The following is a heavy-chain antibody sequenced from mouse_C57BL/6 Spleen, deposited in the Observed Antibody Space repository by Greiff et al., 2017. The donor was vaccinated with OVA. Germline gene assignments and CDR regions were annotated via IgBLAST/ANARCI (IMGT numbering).Heavy chain of an antibody. V-gene: IGHV1-52*01. CDR3: ASLNWDGGFDY. J-gene: IGHJ2*01. D-gene: IGHD4-1*02. CDR2: IDPSDSET. Sequence: QVQLQQPGAELVRPGSSVKLSCKASGYTFTSYWMHWVKQRPIQGLEWIGNIDPSDSETHYNQKFKDKATLTVDKSSSTAYMQLSSLTSEDSAVYYCASLNWDGGFDYWGQGTTLTVSS. CDR1: GYTFTSYW.